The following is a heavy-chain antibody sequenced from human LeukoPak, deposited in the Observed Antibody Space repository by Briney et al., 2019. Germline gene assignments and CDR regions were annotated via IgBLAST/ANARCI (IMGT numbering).Heavy chain of an antibody. Sequence: PSETLSLTPTQPGGSISSNYWSRMRQPPGKGLEWIGYIYYSGSTNYNPSLKSRVTISVDTSKNQFSLKLSSVTAADTAVYYCGRVGDGYNWNYIDSWGQGTLVTVSS. CDR3: GRVGDGYNWNYIDS. CDR1: GGSISSNY. CDR2: IYYSGST. D-gene: IGHD5-24*01. V-gene: IGHV4-59*01. J-gene: IGHJ4*02.